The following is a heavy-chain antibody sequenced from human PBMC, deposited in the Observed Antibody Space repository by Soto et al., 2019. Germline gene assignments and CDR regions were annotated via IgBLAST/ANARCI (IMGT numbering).Heavy chain of an antibody. CDR2: IYHSGST. CDR1: SGSISSSNW. CDR3: ARQVFGVVEKSYYFDY. J-gene: IGHJ4*02. D-gene: IGHD3-3*01. Sequence: QVQLQESGPGLVKPSGTLSLTCAVSSGSISSSNWWSWVRQPPGKGLEWIGEIYHSGSTNYNPSLKSRVTISVDKSKNQFSRKLSSVTAADTAVYYCARQVFGVVEKSYYFDYWGQGTLVTVSS. V-gene: IGHV4-4*02.